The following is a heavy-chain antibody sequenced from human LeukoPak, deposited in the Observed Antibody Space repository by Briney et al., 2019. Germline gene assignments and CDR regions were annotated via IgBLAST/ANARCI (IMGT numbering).Heavy chain of an antibody. Sequence: GESLRISCKGSGYSFTNYWISWVRQMPGKGLEWMGTIDPSDSYTNYSPSFQGHVTTSADKSISTAYLQWSSLKASDTAMYYCARGGKSAYGWFDPWGQGALVTVSS. V-gene: IGHV5-10-1*01. CDR1: GYSFTNYW. CDR3: ARGGKSAYGWFDP. J-gene: IGHJ5*02. CDR2: IDPSDSYT. D-gene: IGHD5-12*01.